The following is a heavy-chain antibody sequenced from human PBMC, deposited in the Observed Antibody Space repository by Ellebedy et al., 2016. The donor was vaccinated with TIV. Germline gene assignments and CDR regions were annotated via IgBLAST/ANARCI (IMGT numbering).Heavy chain of an antibody. D-gene: IGHD3-22*01. CDR3: ARERGYYYDSNGYYYGYYFDY. J-gene: IGHJ4*02. Sequence: ASVKVSXXASGYTFTSYGISWVRQAPGQGLEWMGWMNPNSGNTGYAQKFQGRVTMTRNTSISTAYMELSSLRSDDTAVYYCARERGYYYDSNGYYYGYYFDYWGQGTLVTVSS. V-gene: IGHV1-8*02. CDR2: MNPNSGNT. CDR1: GYTFTSYG.